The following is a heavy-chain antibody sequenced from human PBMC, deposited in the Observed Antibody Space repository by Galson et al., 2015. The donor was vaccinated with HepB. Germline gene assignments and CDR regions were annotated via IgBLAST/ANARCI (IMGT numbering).Heavy chain of an antibody. Sequence: SLRLSCAASGFTVSSNYMNWVRQAPGKGLEWVSVIYSGGSTHYADSVKGRFTISRDNSKNTLYLQMNSLRAEDTAVYYCARDEAQMATRDYYHGMDVWGQGTTVTVSS. V-gene: IGHV3-66*01. J-gene: IGHJ6*02. CDR2: IYSGGST. CDR1: GFTVSSNY. CDR3: ARDEAQMATRDYYHGMDV. D-gene: IGHD5-24*01.